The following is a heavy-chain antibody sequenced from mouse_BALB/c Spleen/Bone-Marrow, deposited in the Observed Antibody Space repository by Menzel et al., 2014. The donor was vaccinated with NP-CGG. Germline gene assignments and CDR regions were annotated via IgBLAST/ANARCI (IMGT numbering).Heavy chain of an antibody. CDR2: ISSGGINT. V-gene: IGHV5-12-1*01. D-gene: IGHD2-2*01. Sequence: EVQLQQSGGGLVKPGGSLKLSCAASGFAFSGYDMSWVRQTPEKRLEWVAYISSGGINTYYPDSGKGRFTISRDNAKNTLYLQMNSLKSEDTAMYYCARQRGYAYAMDYWGQGTSVTVSS. J-gene: IGHJ4*01. CDR3: ARQRGYAYAMDY. CDR1: GFAFSGYD.